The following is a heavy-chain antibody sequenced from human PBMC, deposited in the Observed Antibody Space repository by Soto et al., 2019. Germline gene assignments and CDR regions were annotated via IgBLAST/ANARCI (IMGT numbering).Heavy chain of an antibody. D-gene: IGHD6-13*01. CDR1: GYTFTSYD. J-gene: IGHJ6*03. Sequence: ASVKVSCKASGYTFTSYDINWVRQATGQGLEWMGWMNPNSGNTGYAQKFQGRDTMTRNTSISTAYKELSSLRTEDTAIYYCASSAGNSSSWYGHLYYYYYYMDVWGKGTTVTVSS. V-gene: IGHV1-8*01. CDR2: MNPNSGNT. CDR3: ASSAGNSSSWYGHLYYYYYYMDV.